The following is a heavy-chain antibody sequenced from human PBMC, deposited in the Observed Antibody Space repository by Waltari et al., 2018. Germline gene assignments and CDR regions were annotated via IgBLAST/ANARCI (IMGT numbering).Heavy chain of an antibody. Sequence: EVRLVDSGGGLVQLGGSLKLSGEASGFTFSGPAMHWFRQASGKGQEWVCSTRSKANSYATAYAASVKGSFTISRDDSKNTAYLQMNSLKTEDTAVYYCYAMVRGVTPNWFDPWGQGTLVTVSS. CDR2: TRSKANSYAT. J-gene: IGHJ5*02. CDR1: GFTFSGPA. D-gene: IGHD3-10*01. V-gene: IGHV3-73*01. CDR3: YAMVRGVTPNWFDP.